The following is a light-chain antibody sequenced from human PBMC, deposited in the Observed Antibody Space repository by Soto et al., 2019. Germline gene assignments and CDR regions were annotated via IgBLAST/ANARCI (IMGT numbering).Light chain of an antibody. CDR1: SSDVGGYNY. CDR2: DVS. V-gene: IGLV2-11*01. J-gene: IGLJ2*01. CDR3: CSYAGSQVV. Sequence: QPVLTQPRSVSGSPGQSVTISCTGTSSDVGGYNYVSWYQQHPGKAPKLMIYDVSKRPSGVPDRFSGSKSGNTASLTISGLQAEDEADYYCCSYAGSQVVFGGGTKLTVL.